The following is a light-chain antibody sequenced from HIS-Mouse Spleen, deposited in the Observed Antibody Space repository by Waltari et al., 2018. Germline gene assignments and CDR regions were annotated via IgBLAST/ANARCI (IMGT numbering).Light chain of an antibody. J-gene: IGLJ2*01. CDR1: KLGDNY. Sequence: SYELTQPPSVSVSPGQTASITCSGDKLGDNYACWYQQKPGQSPVLVIYQASKRPSGIPGRFSGSNSGNTATLTISGTQAMDEADYYCQAWDSSTEVFGGGTKLTVL. CDR2: QAS. V-gene: IGLV3-1*01. CDR3: QAWDSSTEV.